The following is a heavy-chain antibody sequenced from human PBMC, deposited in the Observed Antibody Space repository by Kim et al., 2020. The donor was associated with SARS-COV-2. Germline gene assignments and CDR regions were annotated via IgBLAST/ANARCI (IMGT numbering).Heavy chain of an antibody. V-gene: IGHV3-74*01. CDR2: GR. Sequence: GRDYADAMKSRFSISRDNAKNTLYLQMNSLRAEETAVYYCARDPMIRVSYWGQGILVTVSS. CDR3: ARDPMIRVSY. D-gene: IGHD3-10*01. J-gene: IGHJ4*02.